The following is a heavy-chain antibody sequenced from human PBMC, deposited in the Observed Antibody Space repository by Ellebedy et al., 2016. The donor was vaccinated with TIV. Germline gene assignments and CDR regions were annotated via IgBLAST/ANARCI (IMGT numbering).Heavy chain of an antibody. V-gene: IGHV3-7*01. CDR3: ARSRFNSRTSPVDY. D-gene: IGHD2/OR15-2a*01. Sequence: GESLKISXAASGFTFTSYWMTWVRQAPGKGLEWVANIKQDGSETYYVDSVKGRFTISRDNAKNSLYLQMNSLRAEDTAVYYCARSRFNSRTSPVDYWGQGTLITVS. CDR1: GFTFTSYW. CDR2: IKQDGSET. J-gene: IGHJ4*02.